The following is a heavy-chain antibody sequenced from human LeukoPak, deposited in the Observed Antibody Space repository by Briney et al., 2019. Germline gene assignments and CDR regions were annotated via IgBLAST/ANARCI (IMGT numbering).Heavy chain of an antibody. D-gene: IGHD6-13*01. CDR2: IYYTGST. V-gene: IGHV4-61*01. J-gene: IGHJ6*03. Sequence: SETLSLTCTVSGGSVSSGSYYWGWIRQPPGKGLEWIGYIYYTGSTNYNPSLKSRVTISVDTSYNQFSLKLRPVTAADTAVYYCARVYSSNWPRPYYYFYSMDVWGKGTTVTVSS. CDR1: GGSVSSGSYY. CDR3: ARVYSSNWPRPYYYFYSMDV.